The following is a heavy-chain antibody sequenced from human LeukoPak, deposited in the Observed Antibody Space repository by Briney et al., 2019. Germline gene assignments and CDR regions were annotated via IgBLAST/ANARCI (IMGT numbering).Heavy chain of an antibody. Sequence: GGSLRLSCAASGFTFSSYAMHWVRQAPGKGLEWVAVISYDGSNKYYADSVKGRFTISRDNSKNTLYLQMNSLRAEDTAVYYCARGPVDFVVVPAAMSPIDYWGQGTLVTVSS. CDR3: ARGPVDFVVVPAAMSPIDY. CDR1: GFTFSSYA. J-gene: IGHJ4*02. D-gene: IGHD2-2*01. CDR2: ISYDGSNK. V-gene: IGHV3-30-3*01.